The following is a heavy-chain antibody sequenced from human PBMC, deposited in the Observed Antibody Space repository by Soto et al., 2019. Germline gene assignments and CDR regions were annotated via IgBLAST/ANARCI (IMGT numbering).Heavy chain of an antibody. CDR2: ISWDGGST. J-gene: IGHJ4*02. CDR1: GFTFDDYT. D-gene: IGHD1-26*01. CDR3: AKDRGSYQGVLDY. V-gene: IGHV3-43*01. Sequence: PGGSLRLSCAASGFTFDDYTMHWVRQAPGKGLEWVSLISWDGGSTYYADSVKGRFTISRDNSKNSLYLQMNSLRTEDTALYYCAKDRGSYQGVLDYWGQGTLVTVSS.